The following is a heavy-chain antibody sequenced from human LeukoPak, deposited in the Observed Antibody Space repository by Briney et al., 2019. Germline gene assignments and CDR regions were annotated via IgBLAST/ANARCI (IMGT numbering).Heavy chain of an antibody. CDR2: IYYSGST. CDR3: ARRRGDGYNLVDY. Sequence: SETLSLTCTVSGGSISSYYWSWIRQPPGKGLEWIGYIYYSGSTNYYPSLKSRVTISVDTSKNQFSLKLSSVTAADTAVYCCARRRGDGYNLVDYWGQGTLVTVSS. J-gene: IGHJ4*02. CDR1: GGSISSYY. V-gene: IGHV4-59*01. D-gene: IGHD5-24*01.